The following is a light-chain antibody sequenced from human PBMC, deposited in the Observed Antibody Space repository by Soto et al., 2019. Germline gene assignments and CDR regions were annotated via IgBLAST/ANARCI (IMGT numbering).Light chain of an antibody. J-gene: IGKJ2*01. CDR1: QTIVTW. CDR3: HQYNSYRKT. CDR2: MAS. V-gene: IGKV1-5*03. Sequence: DGQMTQSPSTLSASIGDTVTITCRASQTIVTWLAWYQQKPGRPPKLLIYMASILGSGVPSRFSGRGSGTEFTLTLSGLQPDDLGTYDCHQYNSYRKTFGEGTKLDI.